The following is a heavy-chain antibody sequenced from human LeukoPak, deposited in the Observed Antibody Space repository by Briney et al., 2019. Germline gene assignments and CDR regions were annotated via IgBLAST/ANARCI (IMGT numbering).Heavy chain of an antibody. CDR3: ARQKVVPDSSDY. D-gene: IGHD2-15*01. V-gene: IGHV4-39*01. Sequence: PSETLSLTCTVSGGSISSSSYYWGWIRQPPGKGLEWIGSIYYSGSTYYNPSLKSRVTISVDTSKNQFSLKLSSVTAADTAVYYSARQKVVPDSSDYWGQGTLVTVSS. CDR2: IYYSGST. CDR1: GGSISSSSYY. J-gene: IGHJ4*02.